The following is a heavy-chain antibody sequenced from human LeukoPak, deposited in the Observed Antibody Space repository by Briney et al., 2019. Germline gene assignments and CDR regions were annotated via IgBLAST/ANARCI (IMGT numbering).Heavy chain of an antibody. CDR2: ISFDGNNK. Sequence: GRSLRLSCAASGFTFSTHAMHWVRQAPGKGLEWVAVISFDGNNKYYADSVKGRFTISRDNAKNTLYLQMNSLRAEDTAVYYCARAVVVSAADYWGQGTLVTVSS. D-gene: IGHD2-21*02. CDR3: ARAVVVSAADY. J-gene: IGHJ4*02. V-gene: IGHV3-30-3*01. CDR1: GFTFSTHA.